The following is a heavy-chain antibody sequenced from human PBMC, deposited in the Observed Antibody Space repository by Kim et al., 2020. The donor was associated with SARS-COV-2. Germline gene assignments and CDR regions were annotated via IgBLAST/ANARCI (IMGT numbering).Heavy chain of an antibody. D-gene: IGHD6-19*01. CDR2: IYSGGST. Sequence: GGSLRLSCAASGFTVSSNYMSWVRQAPGKGLEWVSVIYSGGSTYYADSVKGRFTISRDNSKNTLYLQMNSLRAEDTAVYYCASTVAGRRSFDYWGQGTLVTVSS. CDR3: ASTVAGRRSFDY. J-gene: IGHJ4*02. V-gene: IGHV3-53*01. CDR1: GFTVSSNY.